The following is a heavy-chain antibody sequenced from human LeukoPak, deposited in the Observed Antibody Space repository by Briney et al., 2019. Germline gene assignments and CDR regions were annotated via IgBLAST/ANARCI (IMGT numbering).Heavy chain of an antibody. D-gene: IGHD5-12*01. Sequence: PSETLSLTCAAYGGSFSGYYWSWIRQPPGKGLEWIGEINHSGSTNYNPSLKSRVTISVDTSKNQFSLKLSSVTAADTAVYYCARGGTGVDIVATIPLPFDYWGQGTLVTVSS. CDR3: ARGGTGVDIVATIPLPFDY. V-gene: IGHV4-34*01. J-gene: IGHJ4*02. CDR1: GGSFSGYY. CDR2: INHSGST.